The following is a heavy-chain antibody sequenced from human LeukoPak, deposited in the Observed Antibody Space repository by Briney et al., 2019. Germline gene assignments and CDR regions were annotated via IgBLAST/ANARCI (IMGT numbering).Heavy chain of an antibody. CDR1: GYTFTSYA. J-gene: IGHJ4*02. CDR3: ARDSGSGNNDY. V-gene: IGHV1-3*01. CDR2: ISAGNGNT. D-gene: IGHD1-26*01. Sequence: ASVKVSCKASGYTFTSYAIHWVRQAPGQRLEWMGWISAGNGNTKYSQNFQGRVTFISNTTATTAFMELSSLRSEDAAVYYCARDSGSGNNDYWGQGTLVTVSS.